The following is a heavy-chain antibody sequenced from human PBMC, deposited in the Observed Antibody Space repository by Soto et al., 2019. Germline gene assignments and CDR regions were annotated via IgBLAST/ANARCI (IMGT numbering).Heavy chain of an antibody. CDR1: GFTCIAYG. CDR3: ARASGPFDY. Sequence: VGSLRLCCAAAGFTCIAYGVHLVRQAPGKGLEWVAVIWFDGSNKYYADSVKGRFTISRDNSKNTLYLQMNSLRAEDTALYCCARASGPFDYWGQGTLVTVSS. CDR2: IWFDGSNK. J-gene: IGHJ4*02. V-gene: IGHV3-33*01.